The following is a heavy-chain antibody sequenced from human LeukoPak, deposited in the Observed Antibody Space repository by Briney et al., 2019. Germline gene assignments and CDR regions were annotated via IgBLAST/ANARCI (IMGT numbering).Heavy chain of an antibody. V-gene: IGHV3-21*01. CDR3: ARDRR. CDR2: ISISSNYI. Sequence: GGSLRLSCAASGFTFSRYSMNWVRQAPGKGLEWVSSISISSNYIYYTDSVKGRFTISRDNAKNSLYLQMNSLRAEDTAVYYCARDRRWGQGTLVTVSS. J-gene: IGHJ4*02. CDR1: GFTFSRYS.